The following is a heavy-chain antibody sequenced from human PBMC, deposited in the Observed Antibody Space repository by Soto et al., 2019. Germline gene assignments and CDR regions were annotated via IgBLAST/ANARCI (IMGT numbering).Heavy chain of an antibody. CDR3: ARARSYYDFWSGYHYYYYMDV. CDR2: ISAYNGNT. D-gene: IGHD3-3*01. Sequence: QVQLVQSGAEVKKPGASVKVSCKASGYTFTSYGISWVRQAPGQGLEWMGWISAYNGNTNYAQKLQGRVTMTTDTVTSTAYLELRSLRSDDAAVYYCARARSYYDFWSGYHYYYYMDVWGRGTTVTVCS. V-gene: IGHV1-18*01. J-gene: IGHJ6*03. CDR1: GYTFTSYG.